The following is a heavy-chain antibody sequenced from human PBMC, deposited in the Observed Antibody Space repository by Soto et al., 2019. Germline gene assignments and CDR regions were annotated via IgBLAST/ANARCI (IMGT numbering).Heavy chain of an antibody. D-gene: IGHD1-20*01. J-gene: IGHJ5*02. Sequence: GTLSLTCAVSGAPINSYYWSWIRQSPGKGLEWIGYIYHTGSTDYNPSPKSRVTRSINNSKNQYSLNLRTVTAADTAVYSCARFTYKRVSTGFDPWGQGTQVTVSS. CDR3: ARFTYKRVSTGFDP. CDR1: GAPINSYY. CDR2: IYHTGST. V-gene: IGHV4-59*01.